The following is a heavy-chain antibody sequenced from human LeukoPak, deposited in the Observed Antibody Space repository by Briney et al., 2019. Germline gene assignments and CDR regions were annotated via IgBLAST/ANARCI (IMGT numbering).Heavy chain of an antibody. Sequence: GASVKVSCKASGGTFSSYAISWVRQAPGQGLEWMGGIIPIFGTANYAQKFQGRVTITADKSTSTAYMELSSLRSEDTAVYHCARERDIAFFDYWGQGTLVTVSS. CDR2: IIPIFGTA. D-gene: IGHD5-12*01. J-gene: IGHJ4*02. CDR1: GGTFSSYA. CDR3: ARERDIAFFDY. V-gene: IGHV1-69*06.